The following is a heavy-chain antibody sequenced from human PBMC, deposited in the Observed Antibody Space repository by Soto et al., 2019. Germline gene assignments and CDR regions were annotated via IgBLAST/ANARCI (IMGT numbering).Heavy chain of an antibody. CDR3: AKDKQEKYYCGSGSYLGAFDI. V-gene: IGHV3-23*01. CDR1: GFTFSSYA. D-gene: IGHD3-10*01. Sequence: EVQLLESGGGLVQPGGSLRLSCAASGFTFSSYAMSWVRQAPGKGLEWVSAISGSGGSTYYADSVKGRFTISRANSKNTLHLQMTRLRAEDTAVYYCAKDKQEKYYCGSGSYLGAFDIWGQGTMVTVSS. J-gene: IGHJ3*02. CDR2: ISGSGGST.